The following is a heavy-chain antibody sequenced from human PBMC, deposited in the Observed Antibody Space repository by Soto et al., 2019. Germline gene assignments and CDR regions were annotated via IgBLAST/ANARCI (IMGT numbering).Heavy chain of an antibody. Sequence: EVHLLESGGGLVQPGGSLRLSCAASGFTFSGYAMSWVGQAPGKGLEWVSAISGSGGSTDYADSVKGRFTISRDYSKNTLYLRMNSLRAEDTAVYYCAKVVPEPAGRYFDYWGQGPLVTVSS. D-gene: IGHD6-13*01. J-gene: IGHJ4*02. V-gene: IGHV3-23*01. CDR3: AKVVPEPAGRYFDY. CDR1: GFTFSGYA. CDR2: ISGSGGST.